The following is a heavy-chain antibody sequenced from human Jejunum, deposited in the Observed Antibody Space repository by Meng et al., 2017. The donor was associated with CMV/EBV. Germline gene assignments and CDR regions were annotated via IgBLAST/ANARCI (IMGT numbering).Heavy chain of an antibody. D-gene: IGHD1-26*01. V-gene: IGHV3-30*02. CDR2: IEHDGSNK. Sequence: VQLEGSGGGVVQPGGSLRVSCAASGFTFSNYGIHWVRQAPGKGLEWVAFIEHDGSNKYYADSVKGRFTISRDNSKNTLYLQMNSLRVEDTAVYYCAKDVGYWGQGTLVTVSS. CDR3: AKDVGY. CDR1: GFTFSNYG. J-gene: IGHJ4*02.